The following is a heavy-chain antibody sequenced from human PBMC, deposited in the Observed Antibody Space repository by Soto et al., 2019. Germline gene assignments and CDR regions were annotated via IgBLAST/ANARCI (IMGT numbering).Heavy chain of an antibody. J-gene: IGHJ3*02. Sequence: PGESLKISCAASGFTFSSYGMHWVRQAPGKGLEWVAVIWYDGSNKYYADSVKGRFTISRDNSKNTLYLQMNSLRAEDTAVYYCARVPDYYDSSGRAFDIWGQGTMVTVSS. CDR1: GFTFSSYG. CDR3: ARVPDYYDSSGRAFDI. V-gene: IGHV3-33*01. CDR2: IWYDGSNK. D-gene: IGHD3-22*01.